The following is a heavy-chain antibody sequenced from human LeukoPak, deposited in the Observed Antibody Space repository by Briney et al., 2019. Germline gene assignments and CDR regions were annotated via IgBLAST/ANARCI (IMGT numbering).Heavy chain of an antibody. CDR3: ARGGSDTAMAHDY. J-gene: IGHJ4*02. CDR1: GFTFSSYA. V-gene: IGHV3-23*01. Sequence: PGGSLRLSCAASGFTFSSYAMSWVRQAPGKGLEWVSAISGSGGSIYYADSVKGRFTISRDNSKNTLYLQVNSLRAEDTAVYFCARGGSDTAMAHDYWGQGTLVTVSS. CDR2: ISGSGGSI. D-gene: IGHD5-18*01.